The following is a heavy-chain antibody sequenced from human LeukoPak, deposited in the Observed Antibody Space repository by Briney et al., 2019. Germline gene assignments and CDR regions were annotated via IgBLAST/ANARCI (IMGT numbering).Heavy chain of an antibody. Sequence: PSETLSLTCTVSGASIRSNYWSWIRQPPGKGLEWIGYIYYTGSTNYNPSLKSRVTISVDTSKNQFSLKLSSVTAADTAVYYCAGVKMATIPLIDYWGQGTLVTVSS. V-gene: IGHV4-59*01. CDR2: IYYTGST. CDR1: GASIRSNY. J-gene: IGHJ4*02. D-gene: IGHD5-24*01. CDR3: AGVKMATIPLIDY.